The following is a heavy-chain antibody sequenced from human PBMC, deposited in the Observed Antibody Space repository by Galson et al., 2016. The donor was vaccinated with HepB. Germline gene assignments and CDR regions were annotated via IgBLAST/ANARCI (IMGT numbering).Heavy chain of an antibody. V-gene: IGHV4-61*02. Sequence: TLSLTCTISGDSITSGAFDWTWIRQPAGKGLEWIGRIYTTGSTRYSPSLKSRVSISIDTSKNQVSLSPTYATAADSAVYYCARARAGRWTGALSSWGQGTLVT. D-gene: IGHD3/OR15-3a*01. CDR3: ARARAGRWTGALSS. CDR1: GDSITSGAFD. CDR2: IYTTGST. J-gene: IGHJ5*02.